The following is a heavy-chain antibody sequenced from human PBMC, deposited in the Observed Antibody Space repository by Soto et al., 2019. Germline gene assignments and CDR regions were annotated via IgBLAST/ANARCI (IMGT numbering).Heavy chain of an antibody. CDR2: INPSGGST. J-gene: IGHJ6*02. CDR1: GYTFTAYY. D-gene: IGHD2-2*01. CDR3: ARQGYQLLSPYCCYCGMDV. Sequence: ASVKVSCKASGYTFTAYYMHWVRQAPGQGLEWMGIINPSGGSTSYAQKGEGRVAMASETSTSTGYIDLSSLRSERTAVYYWARQGYQLLSPYCCYCGMDVGGQGSTVTGS. V-gene: IGHV1-46*01.